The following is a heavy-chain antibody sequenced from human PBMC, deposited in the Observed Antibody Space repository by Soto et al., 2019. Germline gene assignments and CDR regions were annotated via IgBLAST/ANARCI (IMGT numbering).Heavy chain of an antibody. D-gene: IGHD4-4*01. CDR1: GGSISSSNW. Sequence: QVQLQESGPGLVKPSGTLSLTCAVSGGSISSSNWWSWVRQPPGKGLEWIGEIYHSGSTNYNPSLKSRVTISVDKSKNQFSLKLSSVTAADTAVYYCARSCSNYTRDHYYYYGMDVWGQGTTVTVSS. CDR2: IYHSGST. J-gene: IGHJ6*02. CDR3: ARSCSNYTRDHYYYYGMDV. V-gene: IGHV4-4*02.